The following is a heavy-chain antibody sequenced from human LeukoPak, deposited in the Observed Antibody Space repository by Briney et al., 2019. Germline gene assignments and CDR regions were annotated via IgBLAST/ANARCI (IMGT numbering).Heavy chain of an antibody. CDR2: ISSSSSTI. CDR1: GFTFSSYS. D-gene: IGHD2-2*01. CDR3: ARDGGYCSSTNCYLGV. J-gene: IGHJ3*01. Sequence: GGSLRLSCAASGFTFSSYSMNWVRQAPGKGLEWGSYISSSSSTIYYADSVKGRFTISRDKAKNSLYLQMNSLRAEDTAVYYCARDGGYCSSTNCYLGVWGQGTMVTVSS. V-gene: IGHV3-48*01.